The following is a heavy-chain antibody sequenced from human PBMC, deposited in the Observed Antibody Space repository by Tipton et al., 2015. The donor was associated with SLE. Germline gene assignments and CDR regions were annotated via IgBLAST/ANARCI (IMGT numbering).Heavy chain of an antibody. CDR3: ASIKAEYYGSGSYYVD. V-gene: IGHV4-39*01. Sequence: TLSLTCTVSGGSIMSSSYYWGWIRQPPGKGLEWIGGIYYTGSTYYNPSLKSRVTRSVDTSKNQFSLKLSSVTAADTAVYYCASIKAEYYGSGSYYVDWGQGTLVTVSS. D-gene: IGHD3-10*01. J-gene: IGHJ4*02. CDR1: GGSIMSSSYY. CDR2: IYYTGST.